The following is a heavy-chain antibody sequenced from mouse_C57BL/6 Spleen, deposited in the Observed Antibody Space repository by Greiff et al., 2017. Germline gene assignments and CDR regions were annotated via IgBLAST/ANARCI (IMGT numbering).Heavy chain of an antibody. Sequence: QVQLQQSGAELVKPGASVKLSCKASGYTFTSYWMHWVKQRPGQGLEWIGMIHPNSGSTNYNEKFKIKATLTVDKSSSTAYMQLSSLTSEDSAVYYCARSPSYYAMDYWGQGTSVTVSS. CDR1: GYTFTSYW. CDR3: ARSPSYYAMDY. CDR2: IHPNSGST. J-gene: IGHJ4*01. V-gene: IGHV1-64*01.